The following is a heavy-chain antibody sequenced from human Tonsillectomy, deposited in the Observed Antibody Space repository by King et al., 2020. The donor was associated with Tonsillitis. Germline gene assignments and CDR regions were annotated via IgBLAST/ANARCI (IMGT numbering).Heavy chain of an antibody. J-gene: IGHJ6*02. CDR1: GGSISRSSYY. CDR3: ARVKAAAGELSLPYYYYGMDV. CDR2: IYYSGST. D-gene: IGHD6-13*01. V-gene: IGHV4-39*07. Sequence: QLQESGPGLVKPSETLSLTCTVSGGSISRSSYYWGWTRHPPGKGLGWIGSIYYSGSTYYNPPPRSRVTISEDTSKNQFSLKLSSVTAADTAVYYCARVKAAAGELSLPYYYYGMDVWGQGTTVTVSS.